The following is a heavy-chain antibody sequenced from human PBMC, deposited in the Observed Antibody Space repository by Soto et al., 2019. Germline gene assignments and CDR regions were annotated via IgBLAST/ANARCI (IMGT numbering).Heavy chain of an antibody. D-gene: IGHD3-10*02. J-gene: IGHJ4*02. V-gene: IGHV1-46*01. CDR2: MNPGDGST. CDR1: GYTLTAYY. Sequence: ASVEVSCKXSGYTLTAYYIHWVRQAPGQGREWMGIMNPGDGSTRYAQMFQGRVTMISDTSTSTVSMELSSLRSEDTAVYYCARSYVQNRPIDYWGQGTLVTVSS. CDR3: ARSYVQNRPIDY.